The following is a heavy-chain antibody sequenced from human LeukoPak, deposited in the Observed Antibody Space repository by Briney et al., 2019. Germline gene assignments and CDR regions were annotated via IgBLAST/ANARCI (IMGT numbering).Heavy chain of an antibody. J-gene: IGHJ4*02. Sequence: PADPLSLTCTVSGGSISSSSYSWGWIPQPPGKGVELIGSIYYSGSTYYHPYRKSRITISVDTSKNQFSLKLTSLTAADTAVYYCAEEQLATSGVFHWGQGTLVTVSS. CDR2: IYYSGST. CDR3: AEEQLATSGVFH. V-gene: IGHV4-39*01. CDR1: GGSISSSSYS. D-gene: IGHD6-13*01.